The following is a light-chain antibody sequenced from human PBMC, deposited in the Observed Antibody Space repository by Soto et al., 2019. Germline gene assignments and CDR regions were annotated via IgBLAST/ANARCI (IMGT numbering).Light chain of an antibody. CDR3: QQYGSSPTWT. CDR2: DAS. CDR1: QSVSSSY. J-gene: IGKJ1*01. Sequence: EIELTQSPATLSLSPGERATLSCGASQSVSSSYLAWYQQKPGLAPRLLIYDASSRATGIPDRFSGSGSGTDFTLTISRLEPEDFAVYYCQQYGSSPTWTFGQGTKVEIK. V-gene: IGKV3D-20*01.